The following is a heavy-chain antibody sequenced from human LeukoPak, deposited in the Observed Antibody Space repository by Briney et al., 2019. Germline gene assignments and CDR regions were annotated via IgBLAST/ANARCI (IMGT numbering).Heavy chain of an antibody. Sequence: GGSLRLSCAASGFTFSGSAMHWVRQASGKGLEWVGRIRSKANSYATAYAASVKGRFTISRDDSKNTVYLQMNSLKTEDTAVYYCTRHDDYGDYERYYYYYMDVWGKGTTVTVSS. D-gene: IGHD4-17*01. CDR1: GFTFSGSA. V-gene: IGHV3-73*01. J-gene: IGHJ6*03. CDR2: IRSKANSYAT. CDR3: TRHDDYGDYERYYYYYMDV.